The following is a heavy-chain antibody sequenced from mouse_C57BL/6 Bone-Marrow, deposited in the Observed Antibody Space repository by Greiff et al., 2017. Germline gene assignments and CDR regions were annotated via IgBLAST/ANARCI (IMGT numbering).Heavy chain of an antibody. CDR1: GYSFTGYF. D-gene: IGHD2-1*01. CDR2: INPYNGDT. CDR3: AIYYGNYNAMDY. Sequence: VQLQQSGPELVKPGDSVKISCKASGYSFTGYFMNWVMQSHGKSLEWIGRINPYNGDTFYNQKFKGKATLTVDKSSSTAHMELRSLTSEDSAVYYCAIYYGNYNAMDYWGQGTSVTVSS. V-gene: IGHV1-20*01. J-gene: IGHJ4*01.